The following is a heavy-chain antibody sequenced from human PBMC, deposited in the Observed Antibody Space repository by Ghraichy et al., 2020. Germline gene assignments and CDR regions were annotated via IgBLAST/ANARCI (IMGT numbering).Heavy chain of an antibody. CDR1: GGSISSYY. V-gene: IGHV4-59*08. Sequence: SETLSLTCTVSGGSISSYYWSWIRQPPGKGLEWIGYIYYSGSTNYNPSLKSRVTISVDTSKNQFSLKLSSGTAADTAVYYCARHRRITIFGVVSHFDYWGQGTLLNVSP. D-gene: IGHD3-3*01. CDR3: ARHRRITIFGVVSHFDY. CDR2: IYYSGST. J-gene: IGHJ4*02.